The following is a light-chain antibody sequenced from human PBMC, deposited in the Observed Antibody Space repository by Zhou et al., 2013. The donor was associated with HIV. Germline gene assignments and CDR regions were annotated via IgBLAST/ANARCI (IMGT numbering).Light chain of an antibody. CDR2: DAS. V-gene: IGKV1-17*01. CDR1: QGIRID. Sequence: DIQMTQSPSSLSASVGDRVTITCRASQGIRIDLGWYQQKPGKAPKRLIYDASSLESGVPSRFSGSGSGTEFTLTISSLHLEDFATYFCLQHNSLPQTFGQGTKVEIK. J-gene: IGKJ1*01. CDR3: LQHNSLPQT.